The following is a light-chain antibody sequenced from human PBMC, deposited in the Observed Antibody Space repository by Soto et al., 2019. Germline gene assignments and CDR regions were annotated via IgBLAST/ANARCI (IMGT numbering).Light chain of an antibody. J-gene: IGLJ1*01. CDR2: EAY. Sequence: QSALTQPASVSGSPGQSITISCTGTSSDVGSYNLVSWYQQHPGKAPKLMIYEAYKRPSGVSNRFSGSKSDNAASLTISGLRAEDEADYYCCSYAGTRTLYVFGTGTELTVL. V-gene: IGLV2-23*01. CDR3: CSYAGTRTLYV. CDR1: SSDVGSYNL.